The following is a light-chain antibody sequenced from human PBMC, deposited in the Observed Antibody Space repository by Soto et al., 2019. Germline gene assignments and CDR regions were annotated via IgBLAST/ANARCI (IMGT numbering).Light chain of an antibody. CDR2: DAS. V-gene: IGKV3-11*01. Sequence: VVMTQSPATLSVSPGERATLSCRASQSVSSYLAWYQQKPGQAPRLLIYDASNRATGIPPRFSGSGSGTDFTLTISSLEPEDSAVYYCQQRHMWPITFGQGTLLEI. CDR3: QQRHMWPIT. J-gene: IGKJ5*01. CDR1: QSVSSY.